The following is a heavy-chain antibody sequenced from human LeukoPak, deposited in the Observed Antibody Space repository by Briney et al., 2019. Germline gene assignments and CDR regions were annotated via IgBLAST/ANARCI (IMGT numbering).Heavy chain of an antibody. V-gene: IGHV1-24*01. CDR3: ATYNPFGEFTFFDY. Sequence: ASVKASCKVSGYTLTELSMHWVRQAPGKGLEWMGGSDPEDGETIYAQKFQGRVTMTEDTSTDTAYVELSSLRSEDTAVYYCATYNPFGEFTFFDYWGQGTLVTVSS. CDR1: GYTLTELS. CDR2: SDPEDGET. D-gene: IGHD3-10*01. J-gene: IGHJ4*02.